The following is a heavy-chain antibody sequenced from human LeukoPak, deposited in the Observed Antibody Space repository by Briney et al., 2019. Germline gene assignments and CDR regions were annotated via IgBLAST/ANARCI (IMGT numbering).Heavy chain of an antibody. D-gene: IGHD2-2*01. Sequence: GGSLRLSCAASGFTFSSYAMSWVRQAPGKGLEWVSAISGSSGSTYYADSVKGRFTISRDNSKNTLYLQMNSLRAEDTAVYYCAKDTGMFSVVPAAPFDYWGQGTLVTVSS. CDR1: GFTFSSYA. CDR3: AKDTGMFSVVPAAPFDY. J-gene: IGHJ4*02. CDR2: ISGSSGST. V-gene: IGHV3-23*01.